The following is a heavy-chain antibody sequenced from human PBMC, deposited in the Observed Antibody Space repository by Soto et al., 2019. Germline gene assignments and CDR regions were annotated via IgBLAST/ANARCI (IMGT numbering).Heavy chain of an antibody. CDR2: IYYSGST. CDR1: GGSIISYC. CDR3: ARNGAWLQEADY. D-gene: IGHD5-12*01. J-gene: IGHJ4*02. Sequence: SETLSLTCTVSGGSIISYCWSWIRQPPGKGLEWIGYIYYSGSTNYNPSLKSRVTISVDTSKNQFSLKLSSVTAADTAVYYCARNGAWLQEADYWGQGTLLTVSS. V-gene: IGHV4-59*01.